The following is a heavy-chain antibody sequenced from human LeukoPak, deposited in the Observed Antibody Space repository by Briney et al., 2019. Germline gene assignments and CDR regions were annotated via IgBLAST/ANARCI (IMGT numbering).Heavy chain of an antibody. CDR2: IIPIFGTA. D-gene: IGHD3-10*01. CDR3: ARDKRDYGSGSYYRPYYYYYYMDV. Sequence: ASVKVSCKASGGTFSSYAISWVRQAPGQGLEWMGGIIPIFGTANYAQKFQGRVTITADESTRTAYMELSSLRSEDTAVYYCARDKRDYGSGSYYRPYYYYYYMDVWGKGTTVTISS. V-gene: IGHV1-69*13. CDR1: GGTFSSYA. J-gene: IGHJ6*03.